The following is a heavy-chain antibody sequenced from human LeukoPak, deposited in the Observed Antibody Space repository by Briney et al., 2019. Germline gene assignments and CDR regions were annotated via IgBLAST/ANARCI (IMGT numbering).Heavy chain of an antibody. J-gene: IGHJ6*03. V-gene: IGHV1-8*01. CDR3: ARAPRSASYMDV. CDR1: GYTFTSHD. CDR2: MSPSSDNT. D-gene: IGHD3-3*01. Sequence: ASVKVSCKASGYTFTSHDFHWVRQATGQGLEWMGWMSPSSDNTAYAQKFQGRLNMTRDTSITTVYMELSSLRSEDTAVYYFARAPRSASYMDVWGKGTTVTISS.